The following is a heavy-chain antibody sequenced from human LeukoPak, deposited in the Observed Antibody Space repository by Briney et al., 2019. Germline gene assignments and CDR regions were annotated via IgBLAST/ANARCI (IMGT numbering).Heavy chain of an antibody. Sequence: PGGSLRLSCAASGFTFSSYDMHWVRQATGKGLEWVSAIGTAGDTYYPGSVKGRFTISRENAKNALYLQMNSLRAEDTAVYYCARGLLGFYHGMGVWGQGTTVTVSS. CDR1: GFTFSSYD. CDR3: ARGLLGFYHGMGV. D-gene: IGHD2-21*01. CDR2: IGTAGDT. V-gene: IGHV3-13*01. J-gene: IGHJ6*02.